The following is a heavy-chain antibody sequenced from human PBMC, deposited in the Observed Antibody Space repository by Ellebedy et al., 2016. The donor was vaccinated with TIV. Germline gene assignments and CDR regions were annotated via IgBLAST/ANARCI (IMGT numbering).Heavy chain of an antibody. CDR3: ARDSVLLWFGEQPLHYYYGLDV. CDR1: GFTFSSYG. CDR2: IWNDGSNK. D-gene: IGHD3-10*01. Sequence: GGSLRLSCAASGFTFSSYGMHWVRQAPGKGLEWVAIIWNDGSNKYYAASVKGRFTISRDNSKNTLDLQMNSLRAEDTAVYYCARDSVLLWFGEQPLHYYYGLDVWGQGTTVTVSS. J-gene: IGHJ6*02. V-gene: IGHV3-33*01.